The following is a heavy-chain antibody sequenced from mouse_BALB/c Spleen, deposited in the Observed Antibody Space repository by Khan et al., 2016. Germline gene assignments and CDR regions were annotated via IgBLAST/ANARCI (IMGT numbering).Heavy chain of an antibody. D-gene: IGHD2-2*01. Sequence: EVQLVETGGGLVQPKGSLKLSCAASGFTFNTNAMNWVRQAPGKGLEWVARIRSKSNNFATYYADSLKDRFTISRDDSQSMLYLQMNNLKTEDTAMYYCAPLLCLRRGYAMDYWGQGTSVTVSS. V-gene: IGHV10S3*01. CDR2: IRSKSNNFAT. CDR3: APLLCLRRGYAMDY. CDR1: GFTFNTNA. J-gene: IGHJ4*01.